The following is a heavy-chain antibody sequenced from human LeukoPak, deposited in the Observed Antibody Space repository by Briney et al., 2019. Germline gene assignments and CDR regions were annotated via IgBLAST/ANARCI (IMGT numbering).Heavy chain of an antibody. D-gene: IGHD2-21*01. CDR3: ARVGYYPDYYMDV. J-gene: IGHJ6*03. CDR2: IYTSVST. Sequence: SETLSLTCTVSGGSISSYYWSWIRQPAGKGLEWIWRIYTSVSTNYNPSLKSRVTMSVDTSKNQFSLKLSSVTAADTAVYFCARVGYYPDYYMDVWGKGTTVTVSS. CDR1: GGSISSYY. V-gene: IGHV4-4*07.